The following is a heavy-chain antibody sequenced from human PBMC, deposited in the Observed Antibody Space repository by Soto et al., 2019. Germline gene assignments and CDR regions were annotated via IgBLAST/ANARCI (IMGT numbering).Heavy chain of an antibody. Sequence: GASVEVSCKVSGYTLTELSMHWVRQAPGKGLEWMGGFDPEDGETIYAQKFQGRVTMTEDTSTDTAYMELSSLRSEDTAVYYCATDSSYGYYFDYWGQGTLVTVSS. D-gene: IGHD5-18*01. CDR3: ATDSSYGYYFDY. CDR2: FDPEDGET. V-gene: IGHV1-24*01. CDR1: GYTLTELS. J-gene: IGHJ4*02.